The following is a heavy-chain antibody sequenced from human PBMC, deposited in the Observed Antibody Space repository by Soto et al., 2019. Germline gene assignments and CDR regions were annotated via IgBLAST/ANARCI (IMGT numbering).Heavy chain of an antibody. J-gene: IGHJ4*02. CDR1: GYTFTGHY. D-gene: IGHD3-22*01. V-gene: IGHV1-2*02. CDR3: GRGPSGQIVVFY. Sequence: RASVKVSCKASGYTFTGHYIHWVRQAPEQGPEWMGEIGPESGATRYAEKFQGRVTMTLDTSITTVYMELKNLSPDDTAVYYCGRGPSGQIVVFYWGQGTPVTVSS. CDR2: IGPESGAT.